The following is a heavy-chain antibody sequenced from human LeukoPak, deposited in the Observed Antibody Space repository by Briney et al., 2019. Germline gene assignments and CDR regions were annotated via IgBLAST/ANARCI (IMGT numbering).Heavy chain of an antibody. V-gene: IGHV1-24*01. D-gene: IGHD1-14*01. Sequence: ASVKVSCKVSGYSLSELSMHWVRQAPGKGLEWVGGFDPENGEAVYAQKFQGRVTMTEDTSTDTSYMELNSLKSEDTAVYYWVTGGVYNLLDNGSQGNRVPVFS. CDR1: GYSLSELS. CDR3: VTGGVYNLLDN. CDR2: FDPENGEA. J-gene: IGHJ4*02.